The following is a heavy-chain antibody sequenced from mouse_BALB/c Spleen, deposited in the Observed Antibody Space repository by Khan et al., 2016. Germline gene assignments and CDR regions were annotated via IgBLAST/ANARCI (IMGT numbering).Heavy chain of an antibody. D-gene: IGHD1-1*01. CDR2: IYPGDGDT. J-gene: IGHJ2*01. CDR3: ARYYGSSYDYFGY. V-gene: IGHV1-87*01. CDR1: GYTFTSYW. Sequence: QVQLQQSGAELARPGASVKLSCKASGYTFTSYWMQWVKQRPGQGLEWIGAIYPGDGDTRYTQKFKGKATLTADKSSSTAYMQLSSLASESSAIYYCARYYGSSYDYFGYWGQGTTLTVSS.